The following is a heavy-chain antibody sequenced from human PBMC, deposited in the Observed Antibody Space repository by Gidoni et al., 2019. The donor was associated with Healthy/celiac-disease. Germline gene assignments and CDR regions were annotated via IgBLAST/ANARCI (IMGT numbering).Heavy chain of an antibody. CDR3: ARRIAVVTPKVAAFDI. CDR2: IYPGDSDT. V-gene: IGHV5-51*01. Sequence: EVQLVQSGAEVKKPGESLKISCKGSGYSFTSYWIGWVRQMPGKGLEWMGIIYPGDSDTRYSPSFQGQVTISADKSISTAYLQWSSLKASDTAMYYCARRIAVVTPKVAAFDIWGQGTMVTVSS. J-gene: IGHJ3*02. CDR1: GYSFTSYW. D-gene: IGHD2-21*02.